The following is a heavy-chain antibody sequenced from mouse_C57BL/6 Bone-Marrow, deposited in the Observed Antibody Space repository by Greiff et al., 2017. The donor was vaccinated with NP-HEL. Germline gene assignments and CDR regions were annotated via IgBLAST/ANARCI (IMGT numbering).Heavy chain of an antibody. J-gene: IGHJ2*01. D-gene: IGHD1-1*01. Sequence: QVQLQQSGPGLVAPSQSLSITCTVSGFSLTSYAISWVRQPPGKGLEWLGVIWTGGGTNYNSALKSRLSISKDNSKSQVFLKMNSLQTDDTARYYCARNSCYYGSSYFDYWGQGTTLTVSS. CDR3: ARNSCYYGSSYFDY. V-gene: IGHV2-9-1*01. CDR2: IWTGGGT. CDR1: GFSLTSYA.